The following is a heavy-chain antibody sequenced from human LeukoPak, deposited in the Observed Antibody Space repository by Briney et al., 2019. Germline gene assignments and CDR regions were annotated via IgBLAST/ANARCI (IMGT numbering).Heavy chain of an antibody. J-gene: IGHJ4*02. CDR3: ARDRYYYDSSARYFDY. V-gene: IGHV4-4*02. CDR1: GGSISSRNW. CDR2: IYHSGST. D-gene: IGHD3-22*01. Sequence: SGTLSLTCAVSGGSISSRNWWSWVRQPPGKGLEWIGEIYHSGSTYYNPSLKSRVTMSVDTSKNQFSLKLSSVTAADTAVYYCARDRYYYDSSARYFDYWGQGTLVTVSS.